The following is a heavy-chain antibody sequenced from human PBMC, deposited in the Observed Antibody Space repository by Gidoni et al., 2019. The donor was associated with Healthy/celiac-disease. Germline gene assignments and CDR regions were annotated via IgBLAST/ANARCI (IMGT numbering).Heavy chain of an antibody. CDR3: ARDRVASGGFDY. CDR2: IWYDGRNK. J-gene: IGHJ4*02. V-gene: IGHV3-33*08. Sequence: QVQLVESGGGVVQPGRSLRLTYADSVCTFSSYGMHWVRQAPGKGRELVSVIWYDGRNKYYEDSVKGRFTISRDNSKNTLYLQMNSLRAEDTAVYYCARDRVASGGFDYWGQGTLVTVSS. D-gene: IGHD2-15*01. CDR1: VCTFSSYG.